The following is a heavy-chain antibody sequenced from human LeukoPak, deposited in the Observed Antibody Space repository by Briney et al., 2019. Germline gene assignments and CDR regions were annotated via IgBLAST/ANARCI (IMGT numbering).Heavy chain of an antibody. Sequence: GGSLRLSCAASGFTFSSYDMHWVRQATGKGLEWVSGIGTAGEIYYPDSVKGRFTISRDSSKNTLFLQMNRLRPEDAAVYYCAKAPVTTCRGAFCYPFDYWGLGTLVTVSS. J-gene: IGHJ4*02. CDR2: IGTAGEI. CDR3: AKAPVTTCRGAFCYPFDY. D-gene: IGHD2-15*01. V-gene: IGHV3-13*01. CDR1: GFTFSSYD.